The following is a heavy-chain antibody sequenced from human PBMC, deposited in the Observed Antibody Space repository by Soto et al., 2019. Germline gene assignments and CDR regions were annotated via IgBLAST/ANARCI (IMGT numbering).Heavy chain of an antibody. CDR2: LLSGGSS. CDR1: GFTVSSGY. Sequence: GGSLRLSCAASGFTVSSGYMAWVRQAPGKGLEWISVLLSGGSSYYADSVKGRFTISRDNSKNTLSLEMSSLRLEDTAVYFCARDTYRSGWYDFWGQATPVTIYS. D-gene: IGHD6-19*01. J-gene: IGHJ5*01. CDR3: ARDTYRSGWYDF. V-gene: IGHV3-53*05.